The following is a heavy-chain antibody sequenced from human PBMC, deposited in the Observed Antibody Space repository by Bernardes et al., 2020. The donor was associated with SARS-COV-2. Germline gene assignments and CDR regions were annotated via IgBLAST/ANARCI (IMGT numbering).Heavy chain of an antibody. CDR1: GFPFSTYW. CDR2: MDSKGSTI. V-gene: IGHV3-74*01. CDR3: ARAGNYRFDY. D-gene: IGHD1-7*01. J-gene: IGHJ4*02. Sequence: GRSLRLSCAASGFPFSTYWMHWVRQDPGKGLVWVSRMDSKGSTIDYADSVRGRFTISRNNAQNTLYLQMSNLRVEDTAVYYCARAGNYRFDYWGQGTLVTVSS.